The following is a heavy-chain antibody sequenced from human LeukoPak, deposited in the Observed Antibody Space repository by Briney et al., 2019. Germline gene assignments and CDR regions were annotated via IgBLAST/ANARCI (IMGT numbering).Heavy chain of an antibody. Sequence: GSSVKVSCKASGATFSSYAISWVRQAPGQGLEWMGGIIPIIGTANYPQKFQGRVTITTDESTSTPYMVLSSLRSEDTAVYYCASSHVEYDSSGYYLDYWGQGTLVTVSS. V-gene: IGHV1-69*05. CDR1: GATFSSYA. CDR2: IIPIIGTA. CDR3: ASSHVEYDSSGYYLDY. J-gene: IGHJ4*02. D-gene: IGHD3-22*01.